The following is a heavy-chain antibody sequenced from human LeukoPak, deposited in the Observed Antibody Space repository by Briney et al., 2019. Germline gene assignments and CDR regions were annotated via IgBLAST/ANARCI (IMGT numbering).Heavy chain of an antibody. CDR1: GFTFSSYG. CDR2: ISGSGGST. D-gene: IGHD2-2*01. J-gene: IGHJ4*02. Sequence: GGTLRLSCTGSGFTFSSYGMSWVRQSTGKGLEWVSAISGSGGSTYYADSVKGRFTISRDNSKNTLYLQMNSLRADDTAVYFCAKDSSSWREFDYWGQGTLVTVSS. CDR3: AKDSSSWREFDY. V-gene: IGHV3-23*01.